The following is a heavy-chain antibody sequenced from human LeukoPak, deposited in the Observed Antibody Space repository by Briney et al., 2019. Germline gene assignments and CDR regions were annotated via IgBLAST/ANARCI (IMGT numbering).Heavy chain of an antibody. CDR2: ISYDGSNK. CDR1: GFTFSSYA. CDR3: ASLSWDYYGSGSYYNAGDAFDI. Sequence: GGSLRLSRAASGFTFSSYAMHWVRQAPGKGLEWVAVISYDGSNKYYADSVKGRFTISRDNSKNTLYLQMNSLRAEDTAVYYCASLSWDYYGSGSYYNAGDAFDIWGQGKMVTVSS. V-gene: IGHV3-30-3*01. D-gene: IGHD3-10*01. J-gene: IGHJ3*02.